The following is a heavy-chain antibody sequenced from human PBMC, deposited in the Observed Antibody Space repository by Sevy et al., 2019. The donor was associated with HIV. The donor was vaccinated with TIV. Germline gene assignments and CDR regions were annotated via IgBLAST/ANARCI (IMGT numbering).Heavy chain of an antibody. D-gene: IGHD2-15*01. CDR1: SPPDTVSQ. CDR3: VRGGSPWWGVDV. V-gene: IGHV4-59*02. CDR2: TYYRGSP. J-gene: IGHJ6*04. Sequence: SETLSLPHTLSSPPDTVSQYMGTREPPGEGREGIVYTYYRGSPKYNPSLKSRITISIDTSKNQLSLKLSSVTTADTAVYYCVRGGSPWWGVDVWGKGTTVTVSS.